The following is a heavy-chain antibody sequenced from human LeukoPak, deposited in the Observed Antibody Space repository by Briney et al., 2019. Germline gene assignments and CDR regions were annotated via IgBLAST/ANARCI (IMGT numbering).Heavy chain of an antibody. CDR3: ARVIFGVVIIAFDI. J-gene: IGHJ3*02. CDR2: ISSSSSYI. CDR1: GFTFSSYS. V-gene: IGHV3-21*01. Sequence: GGSLRLSCAASGFTFSSYSMNWVRQAPGKGLEWASSISSSSSYIYYADSVKGRFTISRDNAKNSLYLQMNSLRAEDTAVYYCARVIFGVVIIAFDIWGQGTMVTVSS. D-gene: IGHD3-3*01.